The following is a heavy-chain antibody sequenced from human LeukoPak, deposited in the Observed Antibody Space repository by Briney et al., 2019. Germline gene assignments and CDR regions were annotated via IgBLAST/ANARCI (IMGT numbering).Heavy chain of an antibody. CDR2: INVGNGNT. V-gene: IGHV1-3*01. Sequence: ASVKVSCKASGYTFTTYAIHWVRQAPGQRLEWMGRINVGNGNTEYSQKFQGRVTITADKSTSTAYMELSSLRSEDTAMYYCASDRTIAAAVDPFDIWGQGTMVTVSS. J-gene: IGHJ3*02. CDR3: ASDRTIAAAVDPFDI. CDR1: GYTFTTYA. D-gene: IGHD6-13*01.